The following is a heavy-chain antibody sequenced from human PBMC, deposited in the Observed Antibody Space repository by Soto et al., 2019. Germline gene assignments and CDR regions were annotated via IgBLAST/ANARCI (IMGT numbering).Heavy chain of an antibody. J-gene: IGHJ3*02. CDR1: GGTFSTYS. Sequence: QVQLVQSGAEVKKPGSSVKVSCKDSGGTFSTYSLFWLRQAPGQGLEWMGRIIPMLGTRNYAQRFQDRVTITADKTTATAHMELTSLRSEDSALYYCTVGSWSGEVFDIWGQGTMVTVSS. D-gene: IGHD2-21*01. CDR3: TVGSWSGEVFDI. V-gene: IGHV1-69*08. CDR2: IIPMLGTR.